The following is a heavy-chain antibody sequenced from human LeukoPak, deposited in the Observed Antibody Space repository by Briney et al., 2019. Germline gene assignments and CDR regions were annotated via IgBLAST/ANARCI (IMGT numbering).Heavy chain of an antibody. Sequence: TGGSLRLSCAASGFTFSSYAMSWVRQAPGKGLEWVSAISGSGGSTYYADSVKGRFTISRDNSKNTLYLQMNSLRAEDTAVYYCAKGSRDFWSGYHIRYYFDYWGQGTLVTVSS. CDR3: AKGSRDFWSGYHIRYYFDY. D-gene: IGHD3-3*01. CDR2: ISGSGGST. CDR1: GFTFSSYA. J-gene: IGHJ4*02. V-gene: IGHV3-23*01.